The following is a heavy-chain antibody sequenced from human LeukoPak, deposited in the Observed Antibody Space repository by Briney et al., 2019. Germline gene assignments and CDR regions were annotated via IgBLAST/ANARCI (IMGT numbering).Heavy chain of an antibody. CDR2: ISTSSSYI. J-gene: IGHJ4*02. CDR1: GFTFSSYA. Sequence: GGSLRLSCAASGFTFSSYAMSWVRQAPGKGLEWVSSISTSSSYIYYADSLKGRFTISRDNAKKSLFLQMNSLRADGTAVYYCARDDTNYGDFRFSYWGQGTLVTVSS. D-gene: IGHD4-17*01. V-gene: IGHV3-21*01. CDR3: ARDDTNYGDFRFSY.